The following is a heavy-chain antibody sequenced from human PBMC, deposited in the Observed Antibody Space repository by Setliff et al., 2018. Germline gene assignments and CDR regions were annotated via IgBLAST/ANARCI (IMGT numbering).Heavy chain of an antibody. CDR3: ARDGWGYCATTSCFHFDY. CDR2: ISPYNGKT. Sequence: ASVKVSCKSYGYTFNTHGISLVRQAPGQRPEWMGWISPYNGKTRSLARFQGRLTLTIDTSTNTVFMELRNLRPDDTAIYYCARDGWGYCATTSCFHFDYWGQGTQVTVSS. D-gene: IGHD2-15*01. V-gene: IGHV1-18*01. CDR1: GYTFNTHG. J-gene: IGHJ4*02.